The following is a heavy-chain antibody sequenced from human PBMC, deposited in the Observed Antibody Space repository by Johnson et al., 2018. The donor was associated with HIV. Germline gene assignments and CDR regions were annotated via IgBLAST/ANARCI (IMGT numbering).Heavy chain of an antibody. V-gene: IGHV3-30*19. Sequence: VQLVESGGGVVQPGRSLRLSCAASGFTFSSYGMHWVRQAPGKGLEWVAVISYDGTNKYYADSVKGRFTISRDNSKKTLYLQMNSLRAEDTAVYYCAREESIVVAIAIQAFDIWGQGTMVTVSS. CDR3: AREESIVVAIAIQAFDI. D-gene: IGHD2-21*01. CDR2: ISYDGTNK. CDR1: GFTFSSYG. J-gene: IGHJ3*02.